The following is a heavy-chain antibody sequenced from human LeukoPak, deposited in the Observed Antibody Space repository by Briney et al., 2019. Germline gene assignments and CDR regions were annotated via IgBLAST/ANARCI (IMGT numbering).Heavy chain of an antibody. CDR1: GFSFSSYA. CDR3: ARGLPIEY. CDR2: ISYDGRNK. D-gene: IGHD2-15*01. J-gene: IGHJ4*02. Sequence: QTGGSLRLSCAASGFSFSSYAMHWVRQAPGKGLEWVAVISYDGRNKYYADSVKGRFTISRDNSKNTLYVQMNSLRTEDTAVYYCARGLPIEYWGQGTLGTVSS. V-gene: IGHV3-30-3*01.